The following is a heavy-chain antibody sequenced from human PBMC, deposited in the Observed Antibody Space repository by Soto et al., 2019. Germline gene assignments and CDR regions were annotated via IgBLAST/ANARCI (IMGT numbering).Heavy chain of an antibody. J-gene: IGHJ6*02. V-gene: IGHV1-46*01. CDR3: ARDPGGLQVTGGMDV. D-gene: IGHD2-21*02. Sequence: QVQLVQSGAEVKKPGASVKVSCKAFGYTFTSYYMHWVRQAPGQGLEWMGIINPSGGSTSYAQKFQGRVTMTRDTSTSTVYMELSSLRSEDTAVYYCARDPGGLQVTGGMDVWGQGTTVTVSS. CDR2: INPSGGST. CDR1: GYTFTSYY.